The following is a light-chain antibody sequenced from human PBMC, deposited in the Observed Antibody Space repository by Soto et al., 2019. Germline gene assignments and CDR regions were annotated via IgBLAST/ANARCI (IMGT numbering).Light chain of an antibody. J-gene: IGKJ3*01. CDR2: GAS. Sequence: EILMTQSPATLYVSPGQRATLSCRASQSLNRNLAWYQQKPGQAPTLIFYGASTRASGIPARFSGSGSGTEFTLTISSLQSEDFALDYCRHYKDWPPAFTFGPGTKVDL. CDR1: QSLNRN. CDR3: RHYKDWPPAFT. V-gene: IGKV3D-15*01.